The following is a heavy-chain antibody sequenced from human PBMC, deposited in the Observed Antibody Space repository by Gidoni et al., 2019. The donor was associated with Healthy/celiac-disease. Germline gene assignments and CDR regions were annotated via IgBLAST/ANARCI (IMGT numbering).Heavy chain of an antibody. J-gene: IGHJ4*02. D-gene: IGHD1-1*01. CDR1: GFTFSSYG. V-gene: IGHV3-30*18. Sequence: QVQLVESGGGGVKPGRSLRLSCAASGFTFSSYGMHWVRQAPGKGLEWVAVISYDGSNKYYADSVKGRFTISRDNSKNTLYLQMNSLRAEDTAVYYCAKGIGTFDYWGQGTLVTVSS. CDR2: ISYDGSNK. CDR3: AKGIGTFDY.